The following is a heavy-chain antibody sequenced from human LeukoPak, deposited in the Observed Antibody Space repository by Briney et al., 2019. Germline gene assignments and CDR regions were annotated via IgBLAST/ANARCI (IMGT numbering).Heavy chain of an antibody. CDR1: GDSISSSY. Sequence: PSETLSLTCTVFGDSISSSYWTWIRQPPGKGLEWIGYISYSGNTNYNPSLKSRVTISVDTSKNQFSLNLSSVTAADTAVYYCARDAYSRGVGWLDPWGQGTLVTVSS. CDR2: ISYSGNT. D-gene: IGHD4-11*01. J-gene: IGHJ5*02. CDR3: ARDAYSRGVGWLDP. V-gene: IGHV4-59*01.